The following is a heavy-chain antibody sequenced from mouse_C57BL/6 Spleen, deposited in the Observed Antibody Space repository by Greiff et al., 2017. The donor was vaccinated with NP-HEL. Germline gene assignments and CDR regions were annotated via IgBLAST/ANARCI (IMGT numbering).Heavy chain of an antibody. Sequence: VQLQQPGAELVMPGASVKLSCKASGYTFTSYWMHWVKQRPGQGLEWIGEIDPSDSYTNYNQKFKGKSTLTVDKSSSTAYMQLSSLTSEDSAVYYCARRATIVTAWFAYWGQGTLVTVSA. CDR2: IDPSDSYT. CDR1: GYTFTSYW. V-gene: IGHV1-69*01. D-gene: IGHD2-5*01. J-gene: IGHJ3*01. CDR3: ARRATIVTAWFAY.